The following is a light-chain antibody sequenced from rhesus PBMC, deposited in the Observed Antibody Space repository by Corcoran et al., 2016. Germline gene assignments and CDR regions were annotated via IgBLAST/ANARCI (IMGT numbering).Light chain of an antibody. J-gene: IGKJ2*01. CDR3: LQHNSYPYS. Sequence: DIQMTQSPSSLSASVGDTVTITCRASQGISSYLNWFQQKPGKAPKLLIDDASSLESGVPSRLSGSGAGTDCTLTISSLQPEDFAVYYCLQHNSYPYSFGQGTKVEIK. CDR1: QGISSY. V-gene: IGKV1-28*03. CDR2: DAS.